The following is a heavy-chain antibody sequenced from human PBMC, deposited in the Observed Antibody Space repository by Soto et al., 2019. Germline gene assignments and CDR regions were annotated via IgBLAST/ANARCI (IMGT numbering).Heavy chain of an antibody. V-gene: IGHV3-21*01. Sequence: GGSLRLSCAASGFTFSSYRMNWVRQAPGKGLEWVSSISSSSSYIYYADSVKGRFTISRDNAKNSLYLQMNSLRAEDTALYYCSSDPPTTVTTDYWGQGTLVTVSS. CDR1: GFTFSSYR. CDR2: ISSSSSYI. J-gene: IGHJ4*02. D-gene: IGHD4-17*01. CDR3: SSDPPTTVTTDY.